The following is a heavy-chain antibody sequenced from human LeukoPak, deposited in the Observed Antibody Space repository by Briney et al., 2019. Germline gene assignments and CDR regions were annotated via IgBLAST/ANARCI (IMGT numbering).Heavy chain of an antibody. V-gene: IGHV3-66*02. CDR3: ARGGSGYYYFDY. CDR2: IYSGGAT. J-gene: IGHJ4*02. D-gene: IGHD3-22*01. CDR1: GFTVNTNY. Sequence: GGSLRLSCAASGFTVNTNYISWVRQAPGKGLEWVSVIYSGGATYYADSAKGRFTISRDNSKNTLSLRMNSLRAEDTAVYYCARGGSGYYYFDYWGQGTLVTVSS.